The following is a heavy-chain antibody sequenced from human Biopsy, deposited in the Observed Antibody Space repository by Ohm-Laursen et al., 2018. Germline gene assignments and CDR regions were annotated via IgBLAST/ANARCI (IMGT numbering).Heavy chain of an antibody. Sequence: SHTLSLTCTVSGDSIRSGEPLWNRNPPHPGMGLEWFVYFNYSGSTNYNLSLKSRVSISEDTSKNQFSLKLNSVTDADMAVYYCARHSAEKSGNDGGYFDYWGQGTLVTVSS. D-gene: IGHD1-1*01. CDR2: FNYSGST. V-gene: IGHV4-31*03. CDR3: ARHSAEKSGNDGGYFDY. J-gene: IGHJ4*02. CDR1: GDSIRSGEPL.